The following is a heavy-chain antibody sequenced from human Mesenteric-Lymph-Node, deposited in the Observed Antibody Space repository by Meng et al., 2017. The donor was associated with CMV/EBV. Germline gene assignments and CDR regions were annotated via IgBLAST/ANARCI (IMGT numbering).Heavy chain of an antibody. J-gene: IGHJ4*02. CDR3: AHSYASGTRLGY. Sequence: FSGFSLSTSGVGVGWIRQPPGKALEFLALIYWDDDRRYSPSLNNRLTITKDTSKNQVVLTMTNMDPVDTATYFCAHSYASGTRLGYWGQGTLVTVSS. CDR1: GFSLSTSGVG. CDR2: IYWDDDR. V-gene: IGHV2-5*02. D-gene: IGHD3-10*01.